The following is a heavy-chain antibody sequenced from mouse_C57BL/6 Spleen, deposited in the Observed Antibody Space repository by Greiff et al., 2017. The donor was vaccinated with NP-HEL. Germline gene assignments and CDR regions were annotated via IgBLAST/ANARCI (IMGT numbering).Heavy chain of an antibody. CDR1: GYTFTDYE. Sequence: QVQLQQSGAELVRPGASVTLSCKASGYTFTDYEMHWVKQTPVHGLEWIGAIDPETGGTAYNQKFKGKAILTADKSSSTAYMELRSLTSEDSAVYYCTRWDYYGSSYQAFDYWGQGTTLTVSS. CDR3: TRWDYYGSSYQAFDY. D-gene: IGHD1-1*01. J-gene: IGHJ2*01. V-gene: IGHV1-15*01. CDR2: IDPETGGT.